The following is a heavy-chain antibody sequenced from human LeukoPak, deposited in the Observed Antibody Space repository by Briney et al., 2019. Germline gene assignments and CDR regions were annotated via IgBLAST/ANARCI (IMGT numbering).Heavy chain of an antibody. CDR1: GGSIGTYY. V-gene: IGHV4-59*08. Sequence: PSETLSLTCTVSGGSIGTYYWSWVRQSPGTGLEWIGHIYVTGTRYNPYLQSRVTISVDRSRNQFFLKMTSVTAADTAVYYCARHIGGGIEDMDVWGRGTKVNVSS. CDR2: IYVTGT. D-gene: IGHD3-16*02. J-gene: IGHJ6*03. CDR3: ARHIGGGIEDMDV.